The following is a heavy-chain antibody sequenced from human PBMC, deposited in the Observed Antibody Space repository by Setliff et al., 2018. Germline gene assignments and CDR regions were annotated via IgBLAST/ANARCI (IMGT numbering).Heavy chain of an antibody. Sequence: LRLSCAASGFTFSSYSMNWVRQAPGKGLEWVSYISSSSSTIYYADSVKGRFTISRDNAKNSLYLQMNSLRAEDTAVYYCSRDRGSGSYFLRYFDYWGQGTLVTVSS. CDR2: ISSSSSTI. CDR3: SRDRGSGSYFLRYFDY. D-gene: IGHD1-26*01. CDR1: GFTFSSYS. V-gene: IGHV3-48*01. J-gene: IGHJ4*02.